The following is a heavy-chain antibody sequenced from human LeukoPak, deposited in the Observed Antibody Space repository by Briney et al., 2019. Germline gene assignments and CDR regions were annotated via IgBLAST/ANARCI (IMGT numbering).Heavy chain of an antibody. Sequence: GESLKISCRGSGYSFTTYWIGWVRQMPGKGLEWMGIIYPGDSDTRYSPSFQGQVTISADKSISTAYLQWSSLKASDTAMYYCARQEMATITSGYYYYMDVWGKGTTVTVSS. D-gene: IGHD5-24*01. CDR1: GYSFTTYW. V-gene: IGHV5-51*01. CDR3: ARQEMATITSGYYYYMDV. CDR2: IYPGDSDT. J-gene: IGHJ6*03.